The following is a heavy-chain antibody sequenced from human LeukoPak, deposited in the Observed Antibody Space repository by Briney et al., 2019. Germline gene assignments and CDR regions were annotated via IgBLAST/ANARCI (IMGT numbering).Heavy chain of an antibody. Sequence: PGGSLRLSCAASGFTFSDYYMSWIRQAPGKGLEWVSYISSSGITKYYADSVKGRFTISRDNAKNSLYLQMNSLRAEDTAVYYCARDRGDSSGYYYRVYYFDYWGQGTLVTVSS. CDR3: ARDRGDSSGYYYRVYYFDY. CDR1: GFTFSDYY. J-gene: IGHJ4*02. CDR2: ISSSGITK. D-gene: IGHD3-22*01. V-gene: IGHV3-11*01.